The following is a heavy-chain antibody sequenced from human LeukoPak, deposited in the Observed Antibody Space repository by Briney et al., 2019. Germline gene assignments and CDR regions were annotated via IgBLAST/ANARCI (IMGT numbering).Heavy chain of an antibody. V-gene: IGHV3-23*01. CDR2: ISGSGGST. D-gene: IGHD6-13*01. CDR3: AIAVAAAASAEYLQY. Sequence: PGGSLRLSCAASGFTFSSYAMSWVGQGPGEGLEWVSAISGSGGSTYYADPVKGRLTISRDNSKNTLYLQTNSLRAEDTAVYYCAIAVAAAASAEYLQYWGQGTLVTVSS. J-gene: IGHJ1*01. CDR1: GFTFSSYA.